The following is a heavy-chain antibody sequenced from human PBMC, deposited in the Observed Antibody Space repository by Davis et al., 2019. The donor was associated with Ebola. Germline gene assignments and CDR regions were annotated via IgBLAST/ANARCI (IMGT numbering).Heavy chain of an antibody. D-gene: IGHD3-22*01. CDR1: GYTFTKYD. Sequence: AASVKVSCKASGYTFTKYDMNWVRQAPGQGLEWMGWINTNTWNPTYAQGFTGRFVFSLDTSVSTAYLQISSLKAEDTAVYYCARNGAMILVAANDYWGQGTLVTVSS. CDR2: INTNTWNP. CDR3: ARNGAMILVAANDY. J-gene: IGHJ4*02. V-gene: IGHV7-4-1*02.